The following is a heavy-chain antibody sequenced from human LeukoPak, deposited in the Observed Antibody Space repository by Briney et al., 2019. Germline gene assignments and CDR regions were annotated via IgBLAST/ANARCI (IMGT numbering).Heavy chain of an antibody. CDR2: ISAYNGNT. CDR3: ARVRTTPGTESSDY. V-gene: IGHV1-18*01. CDR1: GYTFTSYG. Sequence: GASVKVSCKASGYTFTSYGISWVRQAPGQGLEWMGWISAYNGNTNYAQKLQGRVTMTTDTSTSTAYMELRSLRSDDTAVYYCARVRTTPGTESSDYWGQGTLVTVSS. J-gene: IGHJ4*02. D-gene: IGHD1/OR15-1a*01.